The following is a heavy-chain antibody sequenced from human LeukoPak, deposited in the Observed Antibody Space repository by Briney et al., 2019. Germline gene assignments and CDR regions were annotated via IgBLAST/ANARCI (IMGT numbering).Heavy chain of an antibody. V-gene: IGHV3-30*18. J-gene: IGHJ4*02. D-gene: IGHD1-26*01. CDR2: ISYDGSNK. Sequence: GGSLRLSCAASGFTFSSYGMHWVRQAPGKGLEWVAVISYDGSNKYYADSVKGRFTISRDNSKNTLYLQMNSLRAEDTAVYYCAKDLTVGATFTDYWGQGTLVSVCS. CDR1: GFTFSSYG. CDR3: AKDLTVGATFTDY.